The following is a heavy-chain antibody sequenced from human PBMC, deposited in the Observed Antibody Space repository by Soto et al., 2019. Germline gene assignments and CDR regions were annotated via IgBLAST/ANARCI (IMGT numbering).Heavy chain of an antibody. CDR1: GFTVSTNY. CDR2: ISGSGDST. D-gene: IGHD1-26*01. V-gene: IGHV3-66*01. CDR3: ARGIVGATTGKGYYFDY. Sequence: GGSLRLSCAASGFTVSTNYLSWVRRAPGKGLEWVSGISGSGDSTYYADSVKGRFTVSRDNSKNTLYLQMNSLRAEDTAVYYCARGIVGATTGKGYYFDYWGQGTLVTVSS. J-gene: IGHJ4*02.